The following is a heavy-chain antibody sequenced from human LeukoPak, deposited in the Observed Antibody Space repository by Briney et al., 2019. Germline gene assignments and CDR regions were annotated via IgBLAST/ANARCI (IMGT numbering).Heavy chain of an antibody. D-gene: IGHD1-14*01. CDR1: GGSISSYY. CDR3: ARAHPEVLFFDY. Sequence: TSETLSLTCTVSGGSISSYYWSWIQQPAGKGLEWIGRIYTSGSTNYNPSLKSRVTMSVDTSKNQFSLQLNSVTPEDTAVYYCARAHPEVLFFDYWGQGTLVTVSS. CDR2: IYTSGST. J-gene: IGHJ4*02. V-gene: IGHV4-4*07.